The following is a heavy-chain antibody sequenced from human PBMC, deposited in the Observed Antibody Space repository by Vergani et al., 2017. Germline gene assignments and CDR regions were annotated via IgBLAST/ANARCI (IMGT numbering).Heavy chain of an antibody. D-gene: IGHD5-12*01. CDR1: GFSFPGYA. CDR2: VSGSSATP. Sequence: EVQLLESGGGLVQPGGSLRLSCEASGFSFPGYAMSWVRQAPGKGLEWVSSVSGSSATPYYADTLKGRFIISRDNSKNTLHLQMNSLRADDTAVYYCTKGSRGYTGYFFYYWGQGTLATVSS. J-gene: IGHJ4*02. V-gene: IGHV3-23*01. CDR3: TKGSRGYTGYFFYY.